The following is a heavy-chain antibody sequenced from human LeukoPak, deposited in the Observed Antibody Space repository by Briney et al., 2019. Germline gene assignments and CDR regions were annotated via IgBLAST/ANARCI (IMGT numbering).Heavy chain of an antibody. V-gene: IGHV3-23*01. D-gene: IGHD3-9*01. J-gene: IGHJ3*02. CDR1: GFTFSSYG. CDR3: AKDRKPDWLLSRAFDAFDI. CDR2: ISGSGGST. Sequence: PGGSLRLSCAASGFTFSSYGMSWVRQAPGKGLEWVSAISGSGGSTYYADSVKGRFTISRDNSKNTLYLQMNSLRAEDTAVYYCAKDRKPDWLLSRAFDAFDIWGQGTMVTVSS.